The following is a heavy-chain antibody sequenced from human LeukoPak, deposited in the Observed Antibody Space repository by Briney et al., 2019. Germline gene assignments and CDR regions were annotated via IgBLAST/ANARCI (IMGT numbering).Heavy chain of an antibody. D-gene: IGHD3-10*01. J-gene: IGHJ4*02. V-gene: IGHV3-23*01. CDR1: GFTFSSYG. Sequence: GGTLRLSCAASGFTFSSYGMSWGRQAPGKGLEWGSAISGSGGSTYYADSVKGRFTISRDNSKNTLYLQMNSLRAEDTAVYYCAKDSMVRGVIGDYWGQGTLVTVSS. CDR3: AKDSMVRGVIGDY. CDR2: ISGSGGST.